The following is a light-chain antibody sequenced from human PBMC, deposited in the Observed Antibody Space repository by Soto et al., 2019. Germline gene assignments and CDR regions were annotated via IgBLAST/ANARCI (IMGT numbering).Light chain of an antibody. V-gene: IGKV1-39*01. Sequence: DIQLTQSPSSLSASVGDRVTVTCRASQSINSYLNWYQQEPGKAPKLLIYAASSLQSGVPSRFSGSGSGTDFTLTISSLQPEDFATYYCQQSYSTPRTFGHGTKVDIK. CDR3: QQSYSTPRT. J-gene: IGKJ1*01. CDR2: AAS. CDR1: QSINSY.